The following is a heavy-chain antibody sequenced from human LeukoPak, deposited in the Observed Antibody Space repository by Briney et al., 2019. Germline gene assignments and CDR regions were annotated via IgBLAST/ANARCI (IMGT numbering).Heavy chain of an antibody. CDR1: GYTLTELS. D-gene: IGHD4-17*01. CDR3: ATAGGAVTTGDWFEP. J-gene: IGHJ5*02. Sequence: ASVKVSCKVSGYTLTELSMHWVRQAPGKGLEWMGGFDPEDGETINAQKFQGSVSMTEDTSTDTAYMELSSLRSEDTAVYYCATAGGAVTTGDWFEPWGQGTMVTVSS. V-gene: IGHV1-24*01. CDR2: FDPEDGET.